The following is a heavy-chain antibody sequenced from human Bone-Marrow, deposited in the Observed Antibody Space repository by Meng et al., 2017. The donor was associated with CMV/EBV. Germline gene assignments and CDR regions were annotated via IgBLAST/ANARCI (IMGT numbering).Heavy chain of an antibody. J-gene: IGHJ4*02. D-gene: IGHD2-2*01. CDR1: GYTFTGYY. Sequence: VHPVQPGAKVKKPGASVKVSCKASGYTFTGYYMHWVRQAPGQGLEWMGWINPNSGGTNYAQKFQGRVTMTRDTSISTAYMELSRLRSDDTAVYYCARVPAAMPGVDYWGQGTLVTVSS. CDR2: INPNSGGT. CDR3: ARVPAAMPGVDY. V-gene: IGHV1-2*02.